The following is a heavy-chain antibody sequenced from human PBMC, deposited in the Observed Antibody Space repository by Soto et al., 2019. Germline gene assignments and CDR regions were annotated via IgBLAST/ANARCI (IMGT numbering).Heavy chain of an antibody. J-gene: IGHJ5*02. V-gene: IGHV4-30-2*01. CDR3: ARGQGRPVNWFDP. CDR2: IYHSGST. CDR1: GGSISSGGYS. Sequence: PXETLSLTCAVSGGSISSGGYSWRWIRQPPGKGLEWIGYIYHSGSTYHNPSLKSRVTISVDRSKNQFSLKLSSVTAADTAVYYCARGQGRPVNWFDPWGQGTLVTVSS.